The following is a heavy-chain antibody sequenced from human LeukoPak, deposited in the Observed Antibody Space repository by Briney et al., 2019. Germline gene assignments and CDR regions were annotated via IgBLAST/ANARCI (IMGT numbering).Heavy chain of an antibody. V-gene: IGHV3-53*01. J-gene: IGHJ4*02. Sequence: GGSLRLYCAASGFTFSSYAMSWVRQAPGKGLEWVSVIYSGGSTDYADSVKGRFTISRDNLKNTLYLQMNSLRAEDTAVYYCARGPAGYNWGQGTLVTFSS. CDR2: IYSGGST. CDR1: GFTFSSYA. CDR3: ARGPAGYN. D-gene: IGHD1-1*01.